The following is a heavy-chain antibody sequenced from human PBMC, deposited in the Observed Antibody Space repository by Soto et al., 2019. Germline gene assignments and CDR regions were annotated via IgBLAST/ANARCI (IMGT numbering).Heavy chain of an antibody. J-gene: IGHJ4*02. CDR1: SFTSTSSA. D-gene: IGHD3-22*01. CDR2: IVVGSGNT. CDR3: AAGLSRVTMIAMSY. Sequence: SVKVSFKASSFTSTSSAVQWVRQARGQRLEWIGWIVVGSGNTNYAQKFQERVTITRDMSTSTAYMELSSLRSEDTAVYYCAAGLSRVTMIAMSYWGQGTLVTVSS. V-gene: IGHV1-58*01.